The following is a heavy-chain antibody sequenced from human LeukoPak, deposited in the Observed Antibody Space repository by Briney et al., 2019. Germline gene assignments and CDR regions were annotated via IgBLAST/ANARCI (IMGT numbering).Heavy chain of an antibody. CDR3: ARAPYSSSFRPRYYFDY. D-gene: IGHD6-13*01. CDR2: IYYSGST. J-gene: IGHJ4*02. CDR1: GGSISSSSYY. Sequence: SKTLSLTCTVSGGSISSSSYYWGWIRQPPGKGLEWIGSIYYSGSTYYNPSLKSRVTISVDTSKNQFSLKLSSVTAADTAVYYCARAPYSSSFRPRYYFDYWGQGTLVTVSS. V-gene: IGHV4-39*07.